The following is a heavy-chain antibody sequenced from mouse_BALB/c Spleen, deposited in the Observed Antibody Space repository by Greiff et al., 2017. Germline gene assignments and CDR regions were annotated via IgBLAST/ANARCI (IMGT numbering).Heavy chain of an antibody. CDR1: GFSLTSYG. Sequence: VHLVESGPGLVAPSQSLSITCTVSGFSLTSYGVHWVRQPPGKGLEWLGVIWAGGSTNYNSALMSRLSISKDNSKSQVFLKMNSLQTDDTAMYYCARGGSSGYVDYYAMDYWGQGTSVTVSS. CDR3: ARGGSSGYVDYYAMDY. V-gene: IGHV2-9*02. J-gene: IGHJ4*01. D-gene: IGHD3-1*01. CDR2: IWAGGST.